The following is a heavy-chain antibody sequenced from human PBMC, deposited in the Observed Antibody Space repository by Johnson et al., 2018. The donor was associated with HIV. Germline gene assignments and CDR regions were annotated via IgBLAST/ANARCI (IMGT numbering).Heavy chain of an antibody. CDR2: IYGGGTT. CDR3: AGAGDHDAFDI. D-gene: IGHD7-27*01. CDR1: GFTFSNAW. J-gene: IGHJ3*02. Sequence: VQLVESGGGLVKPGGSLRLSCAASGFTFSNAWMSWVRQAPGKGLEWVSIIYGGGTTNYADSVKGRFTISRDNSKNTLYLQMNSLRAEDTAVYYCAGAGDHDAFDIWGQGTMVTVSS. V-gene: IGHV3-66*01.